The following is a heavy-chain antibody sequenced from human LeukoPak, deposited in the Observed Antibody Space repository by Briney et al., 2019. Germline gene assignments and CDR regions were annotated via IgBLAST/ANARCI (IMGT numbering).Heavy chain of an antibody. CDR1: GGSISSYY. CDR3: ARTLSSGYPNYYDYMDV. CDR2: IYTSGST. D-gene: IGHD3-22*01. V-gene: IGHV4-4*07. J-gene: IGHJ6*03. Sequence: SETLSLTCTVSGGSISSYYWSWIRQPAGKGLEWIGRIYTSGSTNYNPSLKSRVTISVDTSKNQFSLKLSSVTAADTAVYYCARTLSSGYPNYYDYMDVWGKGTTVTVSS.